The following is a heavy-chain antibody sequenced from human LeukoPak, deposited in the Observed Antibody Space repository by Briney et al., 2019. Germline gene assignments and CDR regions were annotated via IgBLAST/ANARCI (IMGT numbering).Heavy chain of an antibody. CDR1: GFTFSSYG. D-gene: IGHD3-16*01. V-gene: IGHV3-48*01. CDR3: VRFMRGTIGGDN. Sequence: GGTLRLSCAASGFTFSSYGMSWVRQAPGKGLEWVSYISSSGSTIYYADSVKGRFTTSRDNAKNSVFLQMSSLRPEDTAVYYCVRFMRGTIGGDNWGQGTLVTVSA. CDR2: ISSSGSTI. J-gene: IGHJ4*02.